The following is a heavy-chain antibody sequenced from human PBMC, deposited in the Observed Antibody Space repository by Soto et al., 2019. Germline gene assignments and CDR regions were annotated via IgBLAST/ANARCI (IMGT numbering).Heavy chain of an antibody. J-gene: IGHJ1*01. D-gene: IGHD3-22*01. CDR2: ISAYNGNT. Sequence: ASVKVSCKASGYTFTSYGISWVRQAPGQGLEWMGWISAYNGNTNYAQKLQGRVTMTTDTSTSTAYMELRSLRSDDTAVYYCARVGYYDISGYYRTRRPRYFQHWGQGTLVTGSS. CDR3: ARVGYYDISGYYRTRRPRYFQH. V-gene: IGHV1-18*01. CDR1: GYTFTSYG.